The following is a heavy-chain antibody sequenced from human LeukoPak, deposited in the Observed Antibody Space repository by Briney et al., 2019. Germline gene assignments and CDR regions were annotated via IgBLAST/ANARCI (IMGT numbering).Heavy chain of an antibody. J-gene: IGHJ3*02. CDR1: GFTFGDYA. D-gene: IGHD2-2*01. CDR3: TGVPFRFSSTTRDAFDI. Sequence: PGGSLRLSCTASGFTFGDYAMSWFRQAPGKGLEWVGFIRSKAYGGTTEYAASVKGRFTISRDDSKSIAYLQMNSLKTEDTAVYYCTGVPFRFSSTTRDAFDIWGQGTMVTVSS. V-gene: IGHV3-49*03. CDR2: IRSKAYGGTT.